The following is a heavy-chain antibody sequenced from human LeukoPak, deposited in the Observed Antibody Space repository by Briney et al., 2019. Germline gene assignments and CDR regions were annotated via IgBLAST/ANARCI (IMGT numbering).Heavy chain of an antibody. Sequence: GGPLRLSCAASGFTFSSYAMHWVRQAPGKGLEWVAVIWYDGTNKFYADSVKGRFTISRDNSKNTLYLQMNSLRAEDTAVYFCARGSAYGAPPFDYWGQGTLVTVSS. CDR3: ARGSAYGAPPFDY. CDR2: IWYDGTNK. D-gene: IGHD4-17*01. J-gene: IGHJ4*02. CDR1: GFTFSSYA. V-gene: IGHV3-33*08.